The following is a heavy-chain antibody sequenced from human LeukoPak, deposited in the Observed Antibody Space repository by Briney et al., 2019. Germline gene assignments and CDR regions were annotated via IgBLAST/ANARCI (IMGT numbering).Heavy chain of an antibody. V-gene: IGHV3-66*01. CDR3: ARGASRDGSGY. D-gene: IGHD5-24*01. J-gene: IGHJ4*02. Sequence: NSNWWSWVRQAPGKGLEWVSVIYSGGGTYYADSVKGRFTISRDNSKNTLYLQMNSLRAEDTAVYYCARGASRDGSGYWGQGTLVTVSS. CDR2: IYSGGGT. CDR1: NSNW.